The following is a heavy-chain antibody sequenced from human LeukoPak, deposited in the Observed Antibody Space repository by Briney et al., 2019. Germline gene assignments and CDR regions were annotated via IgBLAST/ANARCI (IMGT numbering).Heavy chain of an antibody. V-gene: IGHV4-34*01. Sequence: SETLSLTCAVYGGSFSGYYWSWIRQPPGKGLEWIGEINHSGSTNYNPSLKSRVTVSVDTSKNQFSLKLSSVTAADTAVYYCAGDGIAAAGSWFDPWGQGTLVTVSS. J-gene: IGHJ5*02. CDR3: AGDGIAAAGSWFDP. D-gene: IGHD6-13*01. CDR2: INHSGST. CDR1: GGSFSGYY.